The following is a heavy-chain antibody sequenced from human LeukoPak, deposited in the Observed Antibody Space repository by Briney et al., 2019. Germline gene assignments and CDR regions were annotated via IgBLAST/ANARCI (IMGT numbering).Heavy chain of an antibody. CDR3: ARGLMGATRFDY. CDR1: GGSISGSSYF. Sequence: SETLSLTCTVSGGSISGSSYFWGWIRQPPGTGLEWIGYIYHSGSTYYNPSLKSRVTISVDRSKNQFSLKLSSVTAADTAVYYCARGLMGATRFDYWGQGTLVTVSS. V-gene: IGHV4-39*07. J-gene: IGHJ4*02. D-gene: IGHD1-26*01. CDR2: IYHSGST.